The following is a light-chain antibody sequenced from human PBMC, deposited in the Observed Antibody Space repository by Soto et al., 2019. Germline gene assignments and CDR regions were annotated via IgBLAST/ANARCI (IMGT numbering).Light chain of an antibody. CDR1: QSMSNN. Sequence: DMQSTQSPSSLCASVGDSVPITCRASQSMSNNLNWYQQKPGKAPTLLIYDASSLESGVPSRFRGSGSGTDFTLTISSLQPKDFATYDCQQTYITPYTCGQGTKLEIK. CDR3: QQTYITPYT. CDR2: DAS. V-gene: IGKV1-39*01. J-gene: IGKJ2*01.